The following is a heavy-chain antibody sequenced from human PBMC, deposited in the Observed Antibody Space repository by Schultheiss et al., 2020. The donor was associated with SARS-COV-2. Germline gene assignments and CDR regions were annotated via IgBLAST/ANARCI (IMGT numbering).Heavy chain of an antibody. V-gene: IGHV3-73*01. J-gene: IGHJ6*02. D-gene: IGHD6-13*01. Sequence: GGSLRLSCAASGFTFSSYGMHWVRQAPGKGLEWVGRIRSKANSYATAYAASVKGRFTISRDDSKNTAYLQMNSLKTEDTAVYYCTSPAAGTDYYYYGMDVWGQGTTVTVSS. CDR1: GFTFSSYG. CDR2: IRSKANSYAT. CDR3: TSPAAGTDYYYYGMDV.